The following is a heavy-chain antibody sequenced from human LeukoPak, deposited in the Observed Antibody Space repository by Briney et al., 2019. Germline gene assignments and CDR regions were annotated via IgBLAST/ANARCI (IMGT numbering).Heavy chain of an antibody. D-gene: IGHD6-13*01. J-gene: IGHJ4*02. CDR3: ARLGSSWSLDY. V-gene: IGHV3-33*01. CDR1: GFTFSNYG. CDR2: IWYDGSNK. Sequence: GRSLRLSCAASGFTFSNYGMHWVRQAPGKGLEWLAVIWYDGSNKYYADSVKGRFTISRDNSKITLYLQMNSLRAEDTAVYFCARLGSSWSLDYWGQGTLVTVSS.